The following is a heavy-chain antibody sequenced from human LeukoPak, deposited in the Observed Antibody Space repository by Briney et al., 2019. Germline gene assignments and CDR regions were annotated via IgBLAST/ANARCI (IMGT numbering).Heavy chain of an antibody. J-gene: IGHJ4*02. V-gene: IGHV1-18*01. Sequence: ASVKVSCKASGGTFSSYAISWVRQAPGQGLEWMGWISAYNGNTNYAQKLQGRVTMTTDTSTSTAYMELRSLRSDDTAVYYCARGGVLLWFGEPYDYWGQGTLVTVSS. CDR3: ARGGVLLWFGEPYDY. CDR2: ISAYNGNT. D-gene: IGHD3-10*01. CDR1: GGTFSSYA.